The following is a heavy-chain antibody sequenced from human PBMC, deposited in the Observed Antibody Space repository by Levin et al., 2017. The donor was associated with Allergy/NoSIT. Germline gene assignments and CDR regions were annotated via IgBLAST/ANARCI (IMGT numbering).Heavy chain of an antibody. CDR1: GFIFGDYA. D-gene: IGHD2-2*01. CDR2: TRSKAYGGTT. Sequence: GGSLRLSCRGSGFIFGDYAMSWFRQAPGKGLEWVGFTRSKAYGGTTEYAASVNGRLTIPRDDSKSIAYLQMNSLKTEDTAVYYCTRGVVVPAAMKYYYYGMDVWGQGTTVTVSS. CDR3: TRGVVVPAAMKYYYYGMDV. V-gene: IGHV3-49*03. J-gene: IGHJ6*02.